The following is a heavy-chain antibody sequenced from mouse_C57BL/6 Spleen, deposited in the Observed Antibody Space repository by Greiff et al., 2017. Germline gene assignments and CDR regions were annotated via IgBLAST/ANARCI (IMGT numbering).Heavy chain of an antibody. CDR2: ISYDGSN. CDR1: GYSITSGYY. J-gene: IGHJ2*01. V-gene: IGHV3-6*01. CDR3: ARDGRIYDGYYFDY. Sequence: EVQRVESGPGLVKPSQSLSLTCSVTGYSITSGYYWNWIRQFPGNKLEWMGYISYDGSNNYNPSLKNRISITRDTSKNQFFLKLNSVTTEDTATYYCARDGRIYDGYYFDYWGQGTTLTVSS. D-gene: IGHD2-3*01.